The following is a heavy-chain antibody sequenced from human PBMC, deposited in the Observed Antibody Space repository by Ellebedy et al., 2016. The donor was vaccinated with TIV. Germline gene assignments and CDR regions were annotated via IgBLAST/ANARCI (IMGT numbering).Heavy chain of an antibody. V-gene: IGHV3-30*07. CDR2: ISYDGSNK. J-gene: IGHJ4*02. CDR3: VLPFTQIVATITSDY. D-gene: IGHD5-12*01. Sequence: PGGSLRLSCAASGFTFSSYAMHCVRQAPGKGLEWVAVISYDGSNKYYADSVKGRFTISIDNGKNSLYLQMNSLRAEDTAVYYCVLPFTQIVATITSDYWGQGTLVTVSS. CDR1: GFTFSSYA.